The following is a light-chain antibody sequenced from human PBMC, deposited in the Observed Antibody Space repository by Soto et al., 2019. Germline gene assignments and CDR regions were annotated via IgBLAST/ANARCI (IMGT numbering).Light chain of an antibody. V-gene: IGLV2-14*01. CDR1: SSDVGGYNY. CDR2: DVS. J-gene: IGLJ2*01. Sequence: ALTQPASVSGSPGQSITISCTGTSSDVGGYNYVSWYQQHPGKAPKLMIYDVSNRPSGVSNRFSGSKSGNTASLTISGLQAEDEADYYCSSYTSSSTRVVFGGGTKLTVL. CDR3: SSYTSSSTRVV.